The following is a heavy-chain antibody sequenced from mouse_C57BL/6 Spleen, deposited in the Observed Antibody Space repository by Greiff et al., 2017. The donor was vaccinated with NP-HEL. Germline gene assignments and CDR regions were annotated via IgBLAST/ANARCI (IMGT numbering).Heavy chain of an antibody. V-gene: IGHV5-6*01. D-gene: IGHD1-1*02. Sequence: EVHLVESGGDLVKPGGSLKLSCAASGFTFSSYGMSWVRQTPDKRLEWVATISSGGSYTYYPDSVKGRFTISRDNAKNTLYLQMSSLKSEDTAMYYCARVLSYYAMDYWGQGTSVTVSS. CDR2: ISSGGSYT. J-gene: IGHJ4*01. CDR1: GFTFSSYG. CDR3: ARVLSYYAMDY.